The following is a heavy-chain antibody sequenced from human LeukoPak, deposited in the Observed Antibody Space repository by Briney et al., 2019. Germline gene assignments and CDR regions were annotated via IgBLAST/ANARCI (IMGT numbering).Heavy chain of an antibody. D-gene: IGHD1-1*01. Sequence: PGGSLRLSCAASGFTFSSYSMNWVRQAPGKGLEWVSSISSSSSYIYYADSVKGRFTISRDNAKNSLYLQMNSLRAEDTAVYYCASPGTTGTTGGHDAFDIWGQGTMVTVSS. CDR2: ISSSSSYI. J-gene: IGHJ3*02. V-gene: IGHV3-21*01. CDR3: ASPGTTGTTGGHDAFDI. CDR1: GFTFSSYS.